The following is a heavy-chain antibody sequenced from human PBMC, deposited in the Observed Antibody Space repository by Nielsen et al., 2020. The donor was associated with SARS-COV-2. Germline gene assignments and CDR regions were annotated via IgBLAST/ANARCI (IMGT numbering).Heavy chain of an antibody. J-gene: IGHJ6*03. Sequence: ASVKVSCKASGYTFTSYAMNWVRQAPGQGLEWMGWINTNTRNPTYAQGFTGRFVFSLDTSVSTAYLQISSLKAEDTAVYYCARGITTPWDYYYYMDVWGKRTTVTVSS. V-gene: IGHV7-4-1*02. CDR1: GYTFTSYA. CDR3: ARGITTPWDYYYYMDV. D-gene: IGHD3-3*01. CDR2: INTNTRNP.